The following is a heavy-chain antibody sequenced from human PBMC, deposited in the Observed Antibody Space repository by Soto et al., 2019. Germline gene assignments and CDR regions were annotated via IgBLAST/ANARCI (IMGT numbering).Heavy chain of an antibody. J-gene: IGHJ6*02. CDR3: ASKLRTQGIYYYGMDV. D-gene: IGHD1-7*01. V-gene: IGHV1-69*13. CDR1: GGTFSSYA. CDR2: IIPIFGTA. Sequence: SVKVSCKASGGTFSSYAISWVRQAPGQGLEWMGGIIPIFGTANYAQKFQGRVTITADESTSTAYMELSSLRSEDTAVYYCASKLRTQGIYYYGMDVWGQGTTVTVSS.